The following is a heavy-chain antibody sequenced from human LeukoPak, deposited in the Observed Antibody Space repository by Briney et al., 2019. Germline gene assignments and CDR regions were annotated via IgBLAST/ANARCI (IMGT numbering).Heavy chain of an antibody. CDR3: ARAAGYYDSSGSFDY. CDR2: ISSSSSYI. CDR1: GFTFSSYS. D-gene: IGHD3-22*01. V-gene: IGHV3-21*01. Sequence: GGSLRLSCAASGFTFSSYSMNWVRQAPGKGPEWVSSISSSSSYIYYADSVKGRFTISRDNAKNSLYLQMNSLRAEDTAVYYCARAAGYYDSSGSFDYWGQGTLVTVSS. J-gene: IGHJ4*02.